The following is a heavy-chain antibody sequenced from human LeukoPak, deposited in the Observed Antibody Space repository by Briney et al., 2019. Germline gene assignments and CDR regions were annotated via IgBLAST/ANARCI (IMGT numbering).Heavy chain of an antibody. CDR2: IKQDGSEK. D-gene: IGHD3-22*01. V-gene: IGHV3-7*01. CDR1: RFTFSNHW. Sequence: PGGSLRLSCAASRFTFSNHWMSWVRQAPGKGLEWVANIKQDGSEKNYVDSVKGRFTISRDNAKNSLYLQINSLRAEDTAVYYCARDDSSGYYYFDYWGRGTLVTVSS. J-gene: IGHJ4*02. CDR3: ARDDSSGYYYFDY.